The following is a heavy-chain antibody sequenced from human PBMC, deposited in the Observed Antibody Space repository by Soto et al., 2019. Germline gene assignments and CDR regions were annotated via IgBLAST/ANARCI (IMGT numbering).Heavy chain of an antibody. J-gene: IGHJ4*02. CDR2: IKQDGSGK. D-gene: IGHD6-13*01. Sequence: PGGSLRLSCAASGFTFSSYWMSWVRQAPGKGLEWVANIKQDGSGKYYVDSVKGRFTISRDNAKNSLYLQMNSLRAEDTAVYYCARETSQSAPRDLAAPYYFDYWGQGTLVTVSS. V-gene: IGHV3-7*04. CDR3: ARETSQSAPRDLAAPYYFDY. CDR1: GFTFSSYW.